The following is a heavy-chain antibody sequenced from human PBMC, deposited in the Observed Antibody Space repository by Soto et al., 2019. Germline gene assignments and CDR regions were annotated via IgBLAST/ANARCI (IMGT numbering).Heavy chain of an antibody. D-gene: IGHD5-18*01. CDR1: GGSFSGYY. V-gene: IGHV4-34*01. CDR3: ARHHLQLGVGY. J-gene: IGHJ4*02. Sequence: PSETLSLTCAVYGGSFSGYYWSWIRQPPGKGLEWIGEIYHTENTHYNPSLKSRVTISLDTSKSQFSLKLSSVTAADTAVYYCARHHLQLGVGYWGQGTRVTVSS. CDR2: IYHTENT.